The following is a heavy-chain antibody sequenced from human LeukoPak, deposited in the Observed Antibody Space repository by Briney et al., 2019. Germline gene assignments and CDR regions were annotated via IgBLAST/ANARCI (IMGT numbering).Heavy chain of an antibody. CDR2: LYHSGST. V-gene: IGHV4-4*02. CDR3: ARTHDAFDI. J-gene: IGHJ3*02. Sequence: PSETLSLTCAVSGASLSSSNWWSGVRQPPGKGVEGIGELYHSGSTNYKPSLKSRVTISVDKSKNQFSLKLGSVTAADTAVYYCARTHDAFDIWGQGTMVTVSS. CDR1: GASLSSSNW.